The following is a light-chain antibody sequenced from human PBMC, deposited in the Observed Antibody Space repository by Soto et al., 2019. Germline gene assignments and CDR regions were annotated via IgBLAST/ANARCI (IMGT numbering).Light chain of an antibody. CDR1: QSVSSSY. V-gene: IGKV3-20*01. Sequence: EIVLTQSPGTLSLSPGERATLSCRASQSVSSSYLAWYQQKPGQAPRLLIYGASSRATGIPDRFSGSGSGTDFTLTISRLEPEDFVVYYCQQYGSSPSWTFDQGTKVEIK. J-gene: IGKJ1*01. CDR2: GAS. CDR3: QQYGSSPSWT.